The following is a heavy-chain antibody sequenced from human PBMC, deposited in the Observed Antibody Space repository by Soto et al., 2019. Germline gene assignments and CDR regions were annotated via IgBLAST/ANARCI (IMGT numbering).Heavy chain of an antibody. V-gene: IGHV4-59*01. CDR3: ARLRDSGWQQPYYYIDC. CDR1: GGSISSYY. J-gene: IGHJ6*03. D-gene: IGHD6-19*01. Sequence: SETLSLTCTVSGGSISSYYWTWIRQPPGRGLEWIGSIYYSGSTNYNPSLQSRVTISEDTSKNQFSLKLSFVTAADTAVYYCARLRDSGWQQPYYYIDCWGKGTSVTVSS. CDR2: IYYSGST.